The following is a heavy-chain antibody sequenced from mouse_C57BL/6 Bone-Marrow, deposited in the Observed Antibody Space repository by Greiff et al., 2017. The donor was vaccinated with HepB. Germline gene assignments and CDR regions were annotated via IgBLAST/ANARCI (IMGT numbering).Heavy chain of an antibody. J-gene: IGHJ3*01. Sequence: QVQLQQSGAELVRPGASVKLSCKASGYTFTSYGISWVKQRTGQGLEWIGEIYPRSGNTYYNEKFKGKATLTADKASSTAYMELRSLTSEDSAVYFCARFDYDEGAGFAYGGQGTVVTVSA. D-gene: IGHD2-4*01. CDR1: GYTFTSYG. V-gene: IGHV1-81*01. CDR3: ARFDYDEGAGFAY. CDR2: IYPRSGNT.